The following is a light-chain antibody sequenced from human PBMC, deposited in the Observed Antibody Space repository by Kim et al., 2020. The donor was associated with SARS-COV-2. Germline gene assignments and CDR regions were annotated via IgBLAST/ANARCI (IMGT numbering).Light chain of an antibody. CDR3: SSYTSSSILYV. V-gene: IGLV2-14*01. J-gene: IGLJ1*01. Sequence: QSALTQPASVSGSPGQSITISCTGTSSDVGGYNYVSWYQQHPGKAPKLMIYDVSKRPSGVSNRFSGSKSGNTASLTISGLQAEDEADYYCSSYTSSSILYVFGTGTKVPS. CDR1: SSDVGGYNY. CDR2: DVS.